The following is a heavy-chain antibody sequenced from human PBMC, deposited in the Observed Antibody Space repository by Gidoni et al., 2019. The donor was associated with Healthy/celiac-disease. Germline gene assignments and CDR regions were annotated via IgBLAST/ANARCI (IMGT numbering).Heavy chain of an antibody. V-gene: IGHV3-48*02. Sequence: EVQLVESGGGLVQPGGSLRHSCAASGFTFSSYSKNWVRQAPGKGLEWVSYISSSSSTIYYADSVKGRFTISRDNAKNSLYQQMNSLRDEDTAVYYCARVWPLDPRLGELWGQGTLVTVSS. CDR3: ARVWPLDPRLGEL. CDR1: GFTFSSYS. D-gene: IGHD3-16*01. CDR2: ISSSSSTI. J-gene: IGHJ4*02.